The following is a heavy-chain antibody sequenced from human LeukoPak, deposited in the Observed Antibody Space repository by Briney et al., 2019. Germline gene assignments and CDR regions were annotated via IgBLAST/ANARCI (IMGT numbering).Heavy chain of an antibody. D-gene: IGHD6-13*01. CDR3: AKDRAAGRNYFDY. CDR1: GFPFDDNG. V-gene: IGHV3-20*04. Sequence: PGGSLRLSCAASGFPFDDNGMSWVRQAPGKGLEWVSGINWNGDSTGYADSVKGRFTISRDNSKNTLYLQMNSLRAEDTAVYYCAKDRAAGRNYFDYWGQGTLVTVSS. J-gene: IGHJ4*02. CDR2: INWNGDST.